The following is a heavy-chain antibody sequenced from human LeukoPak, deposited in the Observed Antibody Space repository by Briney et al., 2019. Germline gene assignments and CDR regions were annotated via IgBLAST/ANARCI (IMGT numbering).Heavy chain of an antibody. J-gene: IGHJ4*02. V-gene: IGHV3-23*01. CDR3: ARTYSSSWYGDY. CDR2: IRASGSGT. D-gene: IGHD6-13*01. Sequence: GGSLRLSCTASGFSFSNYAMTWVRQAPGKGLQWVSSIRASGSGTDYADSVEGRFTISRDNSKNTLYLQMNSLRAEDTAVYYCARTYSSSWYGDYWGQGTLVTVSS. CDR1: GFSFSNYA.